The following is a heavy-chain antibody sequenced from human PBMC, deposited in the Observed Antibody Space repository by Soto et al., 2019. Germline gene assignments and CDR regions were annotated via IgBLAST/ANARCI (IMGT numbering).Heavy chain of an antibody. V-gene: IGHV1-3*05. CDR2: INPGNGIT. Sequence: QVRLVQSGAEEKKPGASVKVSCKASGYPFNNYGIHWVRQAPGQRLEWMGWINPGNGITTYSQKFQGGVTITRDPAASTVSMELTNLTSEDTAVYYCARSKYDSSGYYSVYYFDYWGQGSLVTVSS. D-gene: IGHD3-22*01. J-gene: IGHJ4*02. CDR1: GYPFNNYG. CDR3: ARSKYDSSGYYSVYYFDY.